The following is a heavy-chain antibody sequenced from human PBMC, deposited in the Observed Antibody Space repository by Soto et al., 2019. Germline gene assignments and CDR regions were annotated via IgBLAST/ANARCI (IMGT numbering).Heavy chain of an antibody. J-gene: IGHJ6*03. V-gene: IGHV3-23*01. Sequence: PGGSLRLSCAASGFTFSSYAMSWVRQAPGKGLEWVSAISGSGGSTYYADSVKGRFTISRDSSKNTLYLQMNSLRAEDTAVYYCAKDSSKDNWNKPSYYMDVWGKGTTVTVSS. CDR2: ISGSGGST. D-gene: IGHD1-20*01. CDR3: AKDSSKDNWNKPSYYMDV. CDR1: GFTFSSYA.